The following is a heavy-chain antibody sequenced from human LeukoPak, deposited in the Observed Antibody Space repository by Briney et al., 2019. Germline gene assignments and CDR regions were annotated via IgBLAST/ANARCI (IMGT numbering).Heavy chain of an antibody. CDR1: GGSISGSSYY. Sequence: SETLSLTCAVSGGSISGSSYYWGWIRQPPGKGLEWNRSIYYSGSTYYNPSLKSRVTISVDKSKNQFSLKLSSVTAADTAVYYCARGYYESSGYAFDYWGQGTLVTVSS. CDR3: ARGYYESSGYAFDY. D-gene: IGHD3-22*01. V-gene: IGHV4-39*07. J-gene: IGHJ4*02. CDR2: IYYSGST.